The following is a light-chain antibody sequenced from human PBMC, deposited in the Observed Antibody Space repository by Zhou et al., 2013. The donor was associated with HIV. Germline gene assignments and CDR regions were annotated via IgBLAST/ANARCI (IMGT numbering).Light chain of an antibody. V-gene: IGKV3-15*01. Sequence: EIVMTQSPATLSVSPGERATLSCRASQSVSSNLAWYQQKPGQAPRLLIYGASTRATGIPAKFSGSGSGTDFTLTISRLEPEDFAVYYCQQYSRWPGTFGQGTRVEN. CDR2: GAS. CDR3: QQYSRWPGT. CDR1: QSVSSN. J-gene: IGKJ1*01.